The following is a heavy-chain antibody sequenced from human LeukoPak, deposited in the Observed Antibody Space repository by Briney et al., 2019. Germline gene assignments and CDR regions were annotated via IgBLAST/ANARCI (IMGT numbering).Heavy chain of an antibody. Sequence: PGRSLRLSCAASGFTFSSYGMHWVRQAPGKGLEWVALIWYDGSNKYYADSVKGRFTISRDNSKNTLYLQMNSLRAEDTAVNYCARDRSVVFDYWGQGTLVTVSS. V-gene: IGHV3-33*01. CDR3: ARDRSVVFDY. J-gene: IGHJ4*02. CDR2: IWYDGSNK. D-gene: IGHD3-3*01. CDR1: GFTFSSYG.